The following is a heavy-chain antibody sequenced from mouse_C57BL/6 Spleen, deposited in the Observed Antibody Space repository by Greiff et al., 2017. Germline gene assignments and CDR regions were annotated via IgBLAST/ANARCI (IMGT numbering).Heavy chain of an antibody. D-gene: IGHD2-5*01. V-gene: IGHV1-15*01. J-gene: IGHJ4*01. CDR1: GYTFTDYE. CDR2: IDPETGGT. CDR3: TRDGGYSNHAMDY. Sequence: QVQLKQSGAELVRPGASVTLSCKASGYTFTDYEMHWVKQTPVHGLEWIGAIDPETGGTAYNQKFKGKAILTADKSSSTAYMELRSLTSADSAVYYCTRDGGYSNHAMDYWGQGTSVTVSS.